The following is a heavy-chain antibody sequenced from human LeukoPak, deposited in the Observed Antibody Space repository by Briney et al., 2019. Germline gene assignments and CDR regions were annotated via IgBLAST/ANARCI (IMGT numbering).Heavy chain of an antibody. CDR2: ISWNSGSI. V-gene: IGHV3-9*01. CDR3: AKGRIVATIYFDY. Sequence: PGGSLRLSCAASGFTFDDYAMHWVRQAPGKGLEWVSGISWNSGSIGYADSVKGRFTISRDNAKNSLYLQMNSLRAEDTVLYYCAKGRIVATIYFDYWGQGTLVTVSS. J-gene: IGHJ4*02. CDR1: GFTFDDYA. D-gene: IGHD5-12*01.